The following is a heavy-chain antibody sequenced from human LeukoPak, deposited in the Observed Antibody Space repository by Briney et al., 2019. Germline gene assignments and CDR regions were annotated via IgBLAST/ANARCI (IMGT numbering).Heavy chain of an antibody. CDR3: ARFAAGGSYYYYMDV. CDR1: GFTLDDYA. D-gene: IGHD3-10*01. V-gene: IGHV3-9*01. J-gene: IGHJ6*03. CDR2: ISWNSGSI. Sequence: PGRCLRLSFAASGFTLDDYAMDWVRPAPGKGPERVSGISWNSGSIGYADSVKGRFTISRDNAKNSLYLQMNSLRADDTAVYYCARFAAGGSYYYYMDVWGKGTTVTVSS.